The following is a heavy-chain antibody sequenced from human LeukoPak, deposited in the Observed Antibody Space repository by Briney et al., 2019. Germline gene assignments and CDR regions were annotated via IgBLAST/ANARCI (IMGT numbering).Heavy chain of an antibody. Sequence: PSETLSLTCAVYGGSFSGYYWSWIRQPPGKGLEWIGEINHSGSTNYNPSLKSRVTISVDTSKNQFSLKLSSVTAADTAVYYCARVVGSSGYIDYWGQGTLVTVSS. J-gene: IGHJ4*02. CDR1: GGSFSGYY. V-gene: IGHV4-34*01. CDR2: INHSGST. D-gene: IGHD3-22*01. CDR3: ARVVGSSGYIDY.